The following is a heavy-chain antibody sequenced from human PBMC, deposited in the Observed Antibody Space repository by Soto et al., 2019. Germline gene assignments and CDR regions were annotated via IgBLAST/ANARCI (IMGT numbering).Heavy chain of an antibody. CDR2: ISSSGSTI. Sequence: GGSLRLSCAASGFTFSSYEMNWVRQAPGKGLEWVSYISSSGSTIYYADSVKGRFTISRDNAKNSLYLQMNSLRAEDTAVYYCARELGYCSSTSCYAPPYNWFDPWGRGTLVTVSS. J-gene: IGHJ5*02. CDR1: GFTFSSYE. CDR3: ARELGYCSSTSCYAPPYNWFDP. D-gene: IGHD2-2*01. V-gene: IGHV3-48*03.